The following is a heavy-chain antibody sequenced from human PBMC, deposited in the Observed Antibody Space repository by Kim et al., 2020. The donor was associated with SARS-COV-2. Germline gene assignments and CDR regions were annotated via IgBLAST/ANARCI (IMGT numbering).Heavy chain of an antibody. CDR1: GFTFSNAW. V-gene: IGHV3-15*01. Sequence: GGSLRLSCAASGFTFSNAWMSWVRQAPGKGLEWVGRIKSKTDGGTTDYAAPVKGRFTISRDDSKNTLYLQMNSLKTEDTAVYYCTTTYSSSWYFVYWGQGTLVTVSS. J-gene: IGHJ4*02. CDR2: IKSKTDGGTT. CDR3: TTTYSSSWYFVY. D-gene: IGHD6-13*01.